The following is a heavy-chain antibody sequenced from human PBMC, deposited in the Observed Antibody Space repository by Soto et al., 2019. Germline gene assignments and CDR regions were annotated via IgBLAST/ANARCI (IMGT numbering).Heavy chain of an antibody. J-gene: IGHJ6*02. Sequence: EVQLVESGGGLIQPGGSLRLSCAASGFTVSSNSMSWVRQAPGKGLERVSVIYSGGSTYYADSVKGRFTISRDNSKNTLYLQMNSLRAEDTAVYYCARDLRTLYGMDVWGQGTTVTVSS. V-gene: IGHV3-53*01. CDR1: GFTVSSNS. CDR2: IYSGGST. CDR3: ARDLRTLYGMDV.